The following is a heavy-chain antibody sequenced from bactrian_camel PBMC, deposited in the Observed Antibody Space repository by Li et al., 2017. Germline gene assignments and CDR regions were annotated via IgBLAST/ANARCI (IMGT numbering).Heavy chain of an antibody. D-gene: IGHD7*01. J-gene: IGHJ4*01. CDR1: GFTFSTNW. Sequence: HVQLVESGGDLVQPGGSLTLSCTASGFTFSTNWMNWVRQAPVKGLEWVASINGDGTITDYLDSVKGRFTISRDNAKNTVYLQMNSLKSEDTALYYCGTWTDLDVWGQGTQVTVS. CDR3: GTWTDLDV. CDR2: INGDGTIT. V-gene: IGHV3S6*01.